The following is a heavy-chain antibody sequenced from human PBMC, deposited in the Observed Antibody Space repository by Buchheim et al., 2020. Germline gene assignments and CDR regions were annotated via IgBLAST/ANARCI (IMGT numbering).Heavy chain of an antibody. CDR2: IKEDGTEV. Sequence: EVQLVESGGGLAQPGGSLRLSCAASGFTFSNYWMSWVRQAPGKGLEWVANIKEDGTEVHFVDSVKGRFFIFRDNATNSLYLQLNSLRVEDSAMYYCVRFGIVPPIYYFDYWGQGT. J-gene: IGHJ4*02. V-gene: IGHV3-7*01. D-gene: IGHD2/OR15-2a*01. CDR3: VRFGIVPPIYYFDY. CDR1: GFTFSNYW.